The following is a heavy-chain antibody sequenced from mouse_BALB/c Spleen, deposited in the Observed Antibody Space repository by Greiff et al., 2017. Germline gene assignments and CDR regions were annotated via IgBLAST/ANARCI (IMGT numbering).Heavy chain of an antibody. J-gene: IGHJ1*01. Sequence: QVQLQQPGAELVKPGASVKLSCKASGYTFTSYYMHWVKQRPGQGLEWIGGINPSNGGTNFNEKFKSMATLTVDKTSSTAYMILSSLTSEDSAVYYGTRDGPYWYFDVWGAGTTVTVSA. CDR2: INPSNGGT. CDR1: GYTFTSYY. CDR3: TRDGPYWYFDV. D-gene: IGHD2-3*01. V-gene: IGHV1S81*02.